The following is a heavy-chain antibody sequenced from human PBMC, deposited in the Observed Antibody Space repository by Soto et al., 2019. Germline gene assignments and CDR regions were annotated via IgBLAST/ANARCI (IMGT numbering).Heavy chain of an antibody. J-gene: IGHJ5*02. CDR2: IYYSGST. CDR1: GGSISSSSYY. D-gene: IGHD2-2*01. Sequence: SETLSLTCTVSGGSISSSSYYWGWIRQPPGKGLEWIGSIYYSGSTYYNPSLKSRITISVDTSKNQFSLKLSSVTAADTAVYYCARHGGYSSVVVPAATGRFDPWGQGTLVTVSS. CDR3: ARHGGYSSVVVPAATGRFDP. V-gene: IGHV4-39*01.